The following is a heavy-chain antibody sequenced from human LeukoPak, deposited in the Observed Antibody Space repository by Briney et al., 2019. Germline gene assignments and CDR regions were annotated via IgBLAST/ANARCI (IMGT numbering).Heavy chain of an antibody. D-gene: IGHD3-10*01. CDR3: ARHGYYGSGSYYNVHYGMDV. V-gene: IGHV5-10-1*01. J-gene: IGHJ6*04. Sequence: GESLKISCKGSGYSFTSYWISWVRQMPGKGLEWMGRIDPSDSYTNYSPSFQGHVTISADESISTAYLQWSSLKASDTAMYYCARHGYYGSGSYYNVHYGMDVWGKGTTVTVSS. CDR1: GYSFTSYW. CDR2: IDPSDSYT.